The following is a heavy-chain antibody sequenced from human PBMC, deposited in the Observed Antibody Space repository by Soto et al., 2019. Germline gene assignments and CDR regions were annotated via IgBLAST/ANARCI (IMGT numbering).Heavy chain of an antibody. CDR3: ARYMVRGVIGAFDI. Sequence: ASVKVSCKASRYTFTGYYMHWVRQAPGQGLEWMGWINPNSGGTNYAQKFQGRVTMTRDTSISTAYMELSRLRSDDTAVYYCARYMVRGVIGAFDIWGQGTMVTVS. J-gene: IGHJ3*02. D-gene: IGHD3-10*01. CDR2: INPNSGGT. CDR1: RYTFTGYY. V-gene: IGHV1-2*02.